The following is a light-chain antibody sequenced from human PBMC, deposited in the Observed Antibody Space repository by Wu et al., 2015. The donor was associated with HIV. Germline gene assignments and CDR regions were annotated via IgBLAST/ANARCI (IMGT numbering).Light chain of an antibody. V-gene: IGKV3-15*01. CDR3: QQYHIWPPIT. CDR2: GAS. CDR1: QSINSN. Sequence: EIVMTQSPASLSVSPGETATLSCRASQSINSNLAWYQHKSGQRPRLLISGASTRATGIPARFSGSGSGTEFTLTISSLQSEDFAVYYCQQYHIWPPITFGQGHDWKLN. J-gene: IGKJ5*01.